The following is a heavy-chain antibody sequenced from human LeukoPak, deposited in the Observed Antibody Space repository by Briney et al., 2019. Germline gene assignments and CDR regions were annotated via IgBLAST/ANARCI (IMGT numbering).Heavy chain of an antibody. CDR1: GGSISSYY. V-gene: IGHV4-59*01. D-gene: IGHD3-22*01. J-gene: IGHJ5*02. CDR3: ARDKSGYYDSSGPNWFDP. CDR2: IYYSGST. Sequence: PSETLSLTCTVSGGSISSYYWSWLRQPPGKGLEWIGYIYYSGSTNYNPSLKSRVTISVDMSKNQFSLKLSSVTAADTAVYYCARDKSGYYDSSGPNWFDPWGQGTLVTVSS.